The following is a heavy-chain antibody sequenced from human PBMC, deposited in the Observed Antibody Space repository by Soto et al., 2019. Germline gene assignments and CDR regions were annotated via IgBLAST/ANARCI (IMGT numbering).Heavy chain of an antibody. CDR1: GGTFSSYA. Sequence: SVKVSCKASGGTFSSYAISWVRQAPGQGLEWMGGIIPIFGTANYAQKFQGRVTITADESTSTAYMELSSLRSEDTAVYYCARLAATPQYYYYGMDVWGQGTTVTVSS. V-gene: IGHV1-69*13. CDR3: ARLAATPQYYYYGMDV. D-gene: IGHD6-6*01. CDR2: IIPIFGTA. J-gene: IGHJ6*02.